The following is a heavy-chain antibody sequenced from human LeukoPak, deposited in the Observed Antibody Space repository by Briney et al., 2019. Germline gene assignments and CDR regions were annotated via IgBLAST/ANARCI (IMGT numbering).Heavy chain of an antibody. CDR2: ISYDGSSK. J-gene: IGHJ4*02. CDR3: ASTRSSDFDY. Sequence: GGSLRLSCAASGFTFSSYAMHWVRQAPGKGLEWVAVISYDGSSKYYADSVKGRFTISRDNSKNTLYLQLNSLRAEDTAVYYCASTRSSDFDYWGQGTLVTVSS. V-gene: IGHV3-30-3*01. D-gene: IGHD6-6*01. CDR1: GFTFSSYA.